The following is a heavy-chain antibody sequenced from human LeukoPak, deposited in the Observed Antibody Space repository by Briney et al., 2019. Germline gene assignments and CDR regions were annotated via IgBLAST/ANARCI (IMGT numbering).Heavy chain of an antibody. D-gene: IGHD1-1*01. CDR2: IYYSGSA. CDR3: ARSTGPIDY. CDR1: GGSISSSSYY. V-gene: IGHV4-39*01. Sequence: SETLSLTCTVSGGSISSSSYYWGWIRQPPGKGLEWIGSIYYSGSAYYNPSLKSRVTISEDTSKNQFSLKLSSVTPEDTAVYYCARSTGPIDYWGQGTLVTVSS. J-gene: IGHJ4*02.